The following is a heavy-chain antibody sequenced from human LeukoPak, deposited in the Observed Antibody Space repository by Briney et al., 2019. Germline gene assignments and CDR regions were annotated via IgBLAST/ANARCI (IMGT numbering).Heavy chain of an antibody. CDR3: AREGGSGSYSTFFDY. CDR1: EHIISNYV. Sequence: GGSLTLPRAASEHIISNYVIHWARQAPGKGLDRVTLIWYDGSNQHYADSVKGRFTISRDNSKNTLYLQMNSLRAEDAAVYYCAREGGSGSYSTFFDYWGQGTLVTVSS. J-gene: IGHJ4*02. D-gene: IGHD3-10*01. V-gene: IGHV3-33*01. CDR2: IWYDGSNQ.